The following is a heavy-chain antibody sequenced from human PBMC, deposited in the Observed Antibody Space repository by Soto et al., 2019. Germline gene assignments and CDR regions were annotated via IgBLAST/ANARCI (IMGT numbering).Heavy chain of an antibody. D-gene: IGHD1-26*01. CDR1: EGSSGGYC. CDR2: IYYSGST. V-gene: IGHV4-59*01. CDR3: ARRDAGNFAY. Sequence: SDRWSVAEGSSGGYCGSWIRQPPGKGLEWIGYIYYSGSTNYNPSLKSRVTISVDTSKNQFSLKLSSVTAADTAVYYCARRDAGNFAYRGHRTLVTVSS. J-gene: IGHJ4*01.